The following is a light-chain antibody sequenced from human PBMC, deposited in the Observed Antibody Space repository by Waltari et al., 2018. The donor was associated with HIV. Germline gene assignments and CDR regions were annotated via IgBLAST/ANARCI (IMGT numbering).Light chain of an antibody. J-gene: IGKJ2*01. CDR3: QQYNDWPPGYT. Sequence: EKVMTQSPATLFVSPGERVTLVCRASQSVGSDLAWYQQRPGQAPRLLIYGASTRATGTPARFSGGGSGTEFTLTISSLQSEDFAVYYCQQYNDWPPGYTFGQGTKLEIK. CDR2: GAS. CDR1: QSVGSD. V-gene: IGKV3-15*01.